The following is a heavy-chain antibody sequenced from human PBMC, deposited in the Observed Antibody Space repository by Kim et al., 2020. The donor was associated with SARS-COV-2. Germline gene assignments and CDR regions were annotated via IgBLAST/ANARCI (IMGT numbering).Heavy chain of an antibody. J-gene: IGHJ4*02. Sequence: SETLSLTCTVSGGSISSGDYYWSWIRQPPGKGLEWIGYIYYSGSTYYNPSLKSRVTISVDTSKNQFSLKLSSVTAADTAVYYCARASPYSPLDYWGQGTLVTVSS. D-gene: IGHD2-15*01. V-gene: IGHV4-30-4*01. CDR1: GGSISSGDYY. CDR3: ARASPYSPLDY. CDR2: IYYSGST.